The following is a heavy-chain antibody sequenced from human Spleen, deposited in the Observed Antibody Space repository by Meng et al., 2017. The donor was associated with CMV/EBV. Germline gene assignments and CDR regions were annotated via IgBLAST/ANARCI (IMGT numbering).Heavy chain of an antibody. CDR2: ISAYNGNT. V-gene: IGHV1-18*01. D-gene: IGHD6-25*01. CDR3: ARAGGIAATNYYYYYGMDV. J-gene: IGHJ6*02. CDR1: GYTFTSYG. Sequence: ASVKVSCKASGYTFTSYGISWVRQAPGQGLEWMGWISAYNGNTNYAQKLQGRVTMTTDTSTSTAYMELRSLRSEDTAVYYCARAGGIAATNYYYYYGMDVWGQGTTVTVSS.